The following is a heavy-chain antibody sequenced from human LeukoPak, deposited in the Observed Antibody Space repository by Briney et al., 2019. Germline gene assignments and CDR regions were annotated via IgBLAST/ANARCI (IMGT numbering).Heavy chain of an antibody. Sequence: PGESLRLSCAASGFTFNTAWMNWVRQAPGKGLEWVARIKAKNAGETTDYAAPVKGRFSISRDDSRNMLYLQMNSLKTEDTAVYYCTIDLPIYMPQVDYWGQGTLVTVSS. CDR1: GFTFNTAW. V-gene: IGHV3-15*01. J-gene: IGHJ4*02. D-gene: IGHD2-2*01. CDR3: TIDLPIYMPQVDY. CDR2: IKAKNAGETT.